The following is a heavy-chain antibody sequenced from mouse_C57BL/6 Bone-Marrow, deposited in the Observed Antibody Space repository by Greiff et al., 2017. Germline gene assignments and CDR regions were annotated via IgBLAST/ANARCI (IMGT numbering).Heavy chain of an antibody. Sequence: VHVKQSVAELVRPGASVKLSCTASGFNIKNTYMHWVKQRPEQGLEWIGRIDPANGNTKYAPKFQGKATITADTSSNTAYLQLSSLTSEDTAIYYCARSPLYYKDYFDYWGQGTTLTVSS. CDR3: ARSPLYYKDYFDY. J-gene: IGHJ2*01. D-gene: IGHD2-1*01. CDR1: GFNIKNTY. V-gene: IGHV14-3*01. CDR2: IDPANGNT.